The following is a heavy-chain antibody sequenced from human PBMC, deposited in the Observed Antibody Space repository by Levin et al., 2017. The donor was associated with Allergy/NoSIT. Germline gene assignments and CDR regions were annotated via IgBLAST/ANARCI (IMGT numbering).Heavy chain of an antibody. J-gene: IGHJ4*02. V-gene: IGHV3-30-3*01. Sequence: PGESLKISCAVSGFTFSGYPMHWVRQAPGKGLEWVAVISSDGSNRYYADSVKGRFTISRDNSKNTLYLQINSLRAEDTAVYYCARDLAVLGVTPHLDYWGQGTLVTVAP. CDR1: GFTFSGYP. D-gene: IGHD2-15*01. CDR3: ARDLAVLGVTPHLDY. CDR2: ISSDGSNR.